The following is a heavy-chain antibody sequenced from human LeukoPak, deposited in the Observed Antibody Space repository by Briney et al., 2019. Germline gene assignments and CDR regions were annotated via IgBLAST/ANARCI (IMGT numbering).Heavy chain of an antibody. Sequence: GGSLRLSCAASGFTFSSYGMHWVRQAPGKGLEWVAVIWYDGSNKYYADSVKGRFTISRDNSKNTLYLQMNSLRAEDTAVYYCARALDRWELLVWGQGTLVAVSS. V-gene: IGHV3-33*01. CDR2: IWYDGSNK. J-gene: IGHJ4*02. CDR1: GFTFSSYG. CDR3: ARALDRWELLV. D-gene: IGHD1-26*01.